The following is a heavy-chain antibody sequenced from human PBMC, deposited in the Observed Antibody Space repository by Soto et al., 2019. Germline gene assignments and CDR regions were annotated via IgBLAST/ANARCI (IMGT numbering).Heavy chain of an antibody. CDR3: ARGRGYSYGLDP. CDR1: GGSISSGGYS. V-gene: IGHV4-30-2*05. Sequence: PSETLSLTCAVSGGSISSGGYSWSWIRQPPGEGLEWIGFIYYSGTTSYSPSLKSRVAISLDTSKNQFSLSLSSVTAADTAVYYCARGRGYSYGLDPWGQGTLVTVSS. D-gene: IGHD5-18*01. CDR2: IYYSGTT. J-gene: IGHJ5*02.